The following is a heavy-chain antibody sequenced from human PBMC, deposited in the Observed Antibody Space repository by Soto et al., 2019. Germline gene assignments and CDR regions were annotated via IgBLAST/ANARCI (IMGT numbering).Heavy chain of an antibody. D-gene: IGHD3-16*01. CDR2: IYDSGSA. CDR1: GGSISSGGYY. CDR3: ARDITTIGGVSYYYMDV. Sequence: SETLSLTCTVSGGSISSGGYYWSWIRQHPGKGLEWIGHIYDSGSAYYNPSLKSRVIISGDTSKNQFSLRLSSVTAADTAVYYCARDITTIGGVSYYYMDVWGKGTTVTVSS. J-gene: IGHJ6*03. V-gene: IGHV4-31*03.